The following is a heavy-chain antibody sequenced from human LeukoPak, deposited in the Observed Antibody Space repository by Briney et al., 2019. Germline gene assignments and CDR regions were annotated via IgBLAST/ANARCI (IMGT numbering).Heavy chain of an antibody. CDR3: ARDLNGYCSSTSCSSN. Sequence: SETLSLTCAVYGGSFSGYYWSWIRQPPGKGLEWIGEINHSGSTNYNPSLKSRVTISVDTSKNQFSLKLSSVTAADTAVYYCARDLNGYCSSTSCSSNWGQGTLVTVSS. CDR2: INHSGST. D-gene: IGHD2-2*03. V-gene: IGHV4-34*01. J-gene: IGHJ4*02. CDR1: GGSFSGYY.